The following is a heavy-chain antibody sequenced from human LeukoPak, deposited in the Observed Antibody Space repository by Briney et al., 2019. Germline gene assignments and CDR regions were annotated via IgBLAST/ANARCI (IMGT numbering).Heavy chain of an antibody. V-gene: IGHV4-4*02. CDR3: ARVSFLVGAVERPNWFDP. Sequence: PSETLSLTCAVSGGSISSSNWWSWVRQPPGKGLEWIGESYHSGSTNYNPSLKSRVTISVDKSKNQFSLKLSSVTAADTAVYYCARVSFLVGAVERPNWFDPWGQGTLVTVSS. CDR1: GGSISSSNW. D-gene: IGHD1-26*01. CDR2: SYHSGST. J-gene: IGHJ5*02.